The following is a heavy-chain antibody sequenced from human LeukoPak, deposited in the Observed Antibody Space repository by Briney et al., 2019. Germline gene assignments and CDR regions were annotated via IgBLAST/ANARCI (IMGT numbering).Heavy chain of an antibody. CDR3: ARARSRDTPLY. Sequence: HPGGSLRLSCAASGFTFSSYAMHWVRQAPGKGLEWVAVISYDGSNKYYADSVKGRFTIPRDNSKNTLYLQMNSLRAEDTAVYYCARARSRDTPLYWGQGTLVTVSS. J-gene: IGHJ4*02. CDR2: ISYDGSNK. CDR1: GFTFSSYA. V-gene: IGHV3-30-3*01. D-gene: IGHD5-18*01.